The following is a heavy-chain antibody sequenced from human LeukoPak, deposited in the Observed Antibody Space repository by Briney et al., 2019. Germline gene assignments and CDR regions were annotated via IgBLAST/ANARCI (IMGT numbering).Heavy chain of an antibody. D-gene: IGHD6-6*01. CDR3: ARYSSSSLDY. V-gene: IGHV4-38-2*02. CDR2: IYHSGST. J-gene: IGHJ4*02. Sequence: TSETLSLTCTVSGYSISSGYYCGWIRQPPGMGLEWIGYIYHSGSTYYNPSLKSRVTISVDRSKNQFSLKLTSVTAADTAVYYCARYSSSSLDYWGQGTLVTVSS. CDR1: GYSISSGYY.